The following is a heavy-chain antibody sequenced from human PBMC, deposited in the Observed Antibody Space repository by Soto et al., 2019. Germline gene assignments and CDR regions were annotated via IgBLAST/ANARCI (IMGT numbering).Heavy chain of an antibody. J-gene: IGHJ5*02. CDR2: IYYRGST. Sequence: QVQLQESGPGLVKPSETLSLTCTVSGGSVSSGSYYWSWIRQPPGKGLEWIGYIYYRGSTNYKPSLMSRVTISVDTSKNQFSLKLSSVTAADTAVYYCATSYSGSYYGFWFDPWGQGTLVTVSS. D-gene: IGHD1-26*01. CDR3: ATSYSGSYYGFWFDP. V-gene: IGHV4-61*01. CDR1: GGSVSSGSYY.